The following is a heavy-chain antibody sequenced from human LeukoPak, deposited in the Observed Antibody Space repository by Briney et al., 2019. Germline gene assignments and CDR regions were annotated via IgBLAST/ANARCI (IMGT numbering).Heavy chain of an antibody. V-gene: IGHV1-2*02. Sequence: ASVKVSCKASGYTFTGYYMHWVRQAPGQGLEWMGWINPNSGSTNYAQKFQGRVTMTRDTSISTAYMELSRLRSDDTAVYYCARDLRSLDVGNFDYWGQGTLVTVSS. D-gene: IGHD4-17*01. CDR3: ARDLRSLDVGNFDY. J-gene: IGHJ4*02. CDR2: INPNSGST. CDR1: GYTFTGYY.